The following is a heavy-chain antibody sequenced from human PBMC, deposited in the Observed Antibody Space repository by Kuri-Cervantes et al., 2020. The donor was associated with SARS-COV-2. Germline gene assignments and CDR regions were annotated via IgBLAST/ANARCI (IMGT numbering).Heavy chain of an antibody. CDR3: ARDQSGSYYFGYFDY. CDR2: ISSSSSYI. V-gene: IGHV3-21*01. Sequence: GESLKISCAASGFTFSSYWMNWVRQAPGKGLQWVSSISSSSSYIYYADSVKGRFTISRDNAKNSLYLQMNSLRAEDTAVYYCARDQSGSYYFGYFDYWGQGTLVTVSS. D-gene: IGHD1-26*01. CDR1: GFTFSSYW. J-gene: IGHJ4*02.